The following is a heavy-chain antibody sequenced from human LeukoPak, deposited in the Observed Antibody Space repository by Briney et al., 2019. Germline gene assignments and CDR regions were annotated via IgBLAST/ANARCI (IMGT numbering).Heavy chain of an antibody. Sequence: PGGSLRLSCAASGFTFSSHTMSWVRQAPGKGLEWVSGISSSGGSTYYADSVKGRFTISRDNSKSTLYLQMNSLRGEDTAVYYCAKGAATTGDCWGQGILVTVS. V-gene: IGHV3-23*01. CDR1: GFTFSSHT. J-gene: IGHJ4*02. D-gene: IGHD5-12*01. CDR3: AKGAATTGDC. CDR2: ISSSGGST.